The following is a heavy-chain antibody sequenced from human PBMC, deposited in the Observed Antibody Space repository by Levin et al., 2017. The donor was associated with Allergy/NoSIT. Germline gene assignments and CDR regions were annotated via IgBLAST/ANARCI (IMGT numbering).Heavy chain of an antibody. CDR1: GFTFSNYW. CDR3: AKGRSVLADY. CDR2: INSDGTTT. Sequence: GESLKISCAASGFTFSNYWMHWVRQAPGEGLVWVSRINSDGTTTTHADSEMGRFTISRDNAKDTLFLQMNSLRPEDTAVYYCAKGRSVLADYWGQGTLVTVSS. V-gene: IGHV3-74*01. D-gene: IGHD5/OR15-5a*01. J-gene: IGHJ4*02.